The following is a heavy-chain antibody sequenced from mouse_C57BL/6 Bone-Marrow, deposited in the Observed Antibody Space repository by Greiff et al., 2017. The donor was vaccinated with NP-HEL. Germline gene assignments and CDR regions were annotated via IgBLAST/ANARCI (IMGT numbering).Heavy chain of an antibody. CDR2: ISSGGSYT. Sequence: EVKVVESGGDLVKPGGSLKLSCAASGFTFSSYGMSWVRQTPDKRLEWVATISSGGSYTYYPDSVKGRFTISRDNAKNTLYLLMSSLKSEDTAMYYCARAYYGSSYSFDYWGQGTTLTVSS. CDR3: ARAYYGSSYSFDY. D-gene: IGHD1-1*01. V-gene: IGHV5-6*01. CDR1: GFTFSSYG. J-gene: IGHJ2*01.